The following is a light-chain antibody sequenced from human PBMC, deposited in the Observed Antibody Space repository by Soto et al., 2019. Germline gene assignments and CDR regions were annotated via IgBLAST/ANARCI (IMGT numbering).Light chain of an antibody. CDR3: SSYAGSSNV. CDR1: SSDVGGYKY. Sequence: SVLTQPASVSGSPGQSITISCTGTSSDVGGYKYVSWYQQHPGKAPKLMIYEVNKRPSGVPDRFSGSKSGNTASLTVSGLQAEDEADYYCSSYAGSSNVFGTGTKVTV. V-gene: IGLV2-8*01. J-gene: IGLJ1*01. CDR2: EVN.